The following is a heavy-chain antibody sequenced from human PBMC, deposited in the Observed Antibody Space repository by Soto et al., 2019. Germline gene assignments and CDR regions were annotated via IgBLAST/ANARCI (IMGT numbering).Heavy chain of an antibody. CDR3: ARGGLIRFLEWLRHYGMDV. V-gene: IGHV4-34*01. D-gene: IGHD3-3*01. CDR2: INHSGST. Sequence: SETLSLTCAVYGGSFSGYYWSWIRQHPGKGLEWIGEINHSGSTNYNPSLKSRVTISVDTSKNQFSLKLSSVTAADTAVYYCARGGLIRFLEWLRHYGMDVWGQGTTVTVSS. CDR1: GGSFSGYY. J-gene: IGHJ6*02.